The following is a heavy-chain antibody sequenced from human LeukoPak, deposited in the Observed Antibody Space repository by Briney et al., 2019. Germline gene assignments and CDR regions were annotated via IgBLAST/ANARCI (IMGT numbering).Heavy chain of an antibody. CDR2: ISAYNGNA. CDR1: GYTFASYG. D-gene: IGHD3-10*01. J-gene: IGHJ4*02. CDR3: ARRSLYGSGSLSY. V-gene: IGHV1-18*01. Sequence: GASEKVSGKASGYTFASYGISWVRQAPGQGLEWMGWISAYNGNANYAQKLQGRVTMTTDTSTSTAYMELRSLRSDDTAVYYCARRSLYGSGSLSYWGQGTLVTVSS.